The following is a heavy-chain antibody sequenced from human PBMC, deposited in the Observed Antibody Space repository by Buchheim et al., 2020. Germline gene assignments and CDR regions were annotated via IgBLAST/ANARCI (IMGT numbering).Heavy chain of an antibody. CDR2: ISPYSGNT. V-gene: IGHV1-18*01. CDR1: GYTFTSYG. Sequence: QVQLVQSGPELKKPGASAKVSCKASGYTFTSYGISWLRQAPGQGLEWMGWISPYSGNTNYAQNPHLQGRVTMTTDTSTSTAYMEVRSLRSDDTAVYYCAMNVVVVVGAIDNYAMVVWGQGTT. D-gene: IGHD2-15*01. CDR3: AMNVVVVVGAIDNYAMVV. J-gene: IGHJ6*02.